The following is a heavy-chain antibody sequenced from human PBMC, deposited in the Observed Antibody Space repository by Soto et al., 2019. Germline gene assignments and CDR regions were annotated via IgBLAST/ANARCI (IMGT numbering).Heavy chain of an antibody. D-gene: IGHD6-13*01. CDR2: IYYSGST. CDR3: ARHDLIADPYYFDY. J-gene: IGHJ4*02. CDR1: GGSISSSSYY. V-gene: IGHV4-39*01. Sequence: SETLSLTCTVSGGSISSSSYYWGWIRQPPGKGLEWIGSIYYSGSTYYNPSLKSRVTISVDTSKNQFSLKLSSVTAADTAVYYCARHDLIADPYYFDYWGQGTLVTVSS.